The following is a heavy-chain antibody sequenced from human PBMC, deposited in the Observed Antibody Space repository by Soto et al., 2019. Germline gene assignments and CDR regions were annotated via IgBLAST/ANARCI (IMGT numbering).Heavy chain of an antibody. J-gene: IGHJ6*02. Sequence: QVQLVQSGAEVKKPGSSVKVSCKASGGTFSSYAISWLREAPGQGLEWMGGIIPVFGTTNDDQKFQGTVTITADGSTITDSMELSSLRSADTAVYYCATSSPFIVVRTAAGNQYYYVMDVWGQGTPVTVSS. CDR2: IIPVFGTT. CDR1: GGTFSSYA. D-gene: IGHD2-2*01. V-gene: IGHV1-69*01. CDR3: ATSSPFIVVRTAAGNQYYYVMDV.